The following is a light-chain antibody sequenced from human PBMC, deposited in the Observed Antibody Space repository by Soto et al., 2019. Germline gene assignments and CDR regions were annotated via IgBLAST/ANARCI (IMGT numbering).Light chain of an antibody. V-gene: IGKV1-5*01. CDR3: QQYNGYSHS. CDR2: DAT. J-gene: IGKJ2*01. Sequence: DIQMTQSPSTLSASVGDRVTITCRADQSITRWLAWFQQKPGKAPSLLIYDATNLQPGVPSRFSGSGSGTEFTLTISSLQPDDFATYYCQQYNGYSHSFGQGIRVEIK. CDR1: QSITRW.